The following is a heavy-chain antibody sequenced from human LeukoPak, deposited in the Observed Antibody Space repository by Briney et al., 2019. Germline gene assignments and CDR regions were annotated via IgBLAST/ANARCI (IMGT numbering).Heavy chain of an antibody. CDR3: ARNPGSYYNGWFDP. J-gene: IGHJ5*02. CDR1: GGSFTDYY. D-gene: IGHD3-10*01. Sequence: SETLSLTCAVYGGSFTDYYWNWIRQPPGKGLEWIGEINHSGITHYNPSLKSRVTISADTSKNQFSLKLSSVTAADTAVYYCARNPGSYYNGWFDPWGQGTLVTVSS. V-gene: IGHV4-34*01. CDR2: INHSGIT.